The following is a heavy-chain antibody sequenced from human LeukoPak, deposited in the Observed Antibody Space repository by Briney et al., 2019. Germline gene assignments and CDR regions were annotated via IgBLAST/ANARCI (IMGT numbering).Heavy chain of an antibody. D-gene: IGHD2-2*01. CDR2: IFYSGST. V-gene: IGHV4-59*08. CDR1: GGSIST. J-gene: IGHJ4*02. Sequence: PSETLSLTCTVSGGSISTLSWIRQPPGKGLEWIGHIFYSGSTNYNSSLKSRVTISVDTSKNQFSLKLGSVTAADTAVYDCARLGGGLGGGTSGVFDYWGQGTLVTVSS. CDR3: ARLGGGLGGGTSGVFDY.